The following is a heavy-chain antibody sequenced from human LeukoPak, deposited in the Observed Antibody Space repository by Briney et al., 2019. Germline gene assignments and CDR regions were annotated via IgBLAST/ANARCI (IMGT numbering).Heavy chain of an antibody. V-gene: IGHV4-59*02. CDR3: AGQVGARIRYYYTSGLDV. CDR1: GASVSSFY. CDR2: MYYSGTT. J-gene: IGHJ6*02. D-gene: IGHD1-26*01. Sequence: SETLSLTCTVSGASVSSFYWNWIRQPPGKGLEWIGSMYYSGTTNYDTSFKSRVTISLDTSKNEFSLRLKSLTAADTAVYYCAGQVGARIRYYYTSGLDVWGQGTTVAVSS.